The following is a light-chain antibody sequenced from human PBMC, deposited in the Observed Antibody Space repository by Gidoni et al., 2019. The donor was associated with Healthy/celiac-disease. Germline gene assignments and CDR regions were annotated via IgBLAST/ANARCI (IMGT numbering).Light chain of an antibody. J-gene: IGKJ4*01. Sequence: EIVITQSQATLSVSPGERDTLSCRASQSVSSNSTWYQQKPGQAPRLLIYGASTRATGIPARFSGSGSGTEFTLTISSLQSEDFAVYYCQQYNNWPSLTFGGGTKVEIK. CDR3: QQYNNWPSLT. V-gene: IGKV3-15*01. CDR1: QSVSSN. CDR2: GAS.